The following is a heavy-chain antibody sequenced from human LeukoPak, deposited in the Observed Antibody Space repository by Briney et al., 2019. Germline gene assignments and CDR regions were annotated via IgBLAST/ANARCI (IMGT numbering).Heavy chain of an antibody. Sequence: ASVKVSCKASGYTFSNYGISWVRQAPGQGLEWMGWINPNSGGTNFAQKFQGWVTMTRDTSISTAYMELSRLRSDDTAVYYCARAPDILTAYYLDYWGQGTLVTVSS. CDR3: ARAPDILTAYYLDY. J-gene: IGHJ4*02. D-gene: IGHD3-9*01. CDR2: INPNSGGT. V-gene: IGHV1-2*04. CDR1: GYTFSNYG.